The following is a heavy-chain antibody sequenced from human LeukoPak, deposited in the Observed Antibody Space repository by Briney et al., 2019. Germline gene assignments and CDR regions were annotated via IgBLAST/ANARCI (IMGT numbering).Heavy chain of an antibody. Sequence: SETLSLTCTVSGGSISSSSYYWGWIRQPPGKGLEWIGSIYYSGSTYYNPSLRSRVTISVDTSKNQFSLKLSSVTAADTAVYYCARVGGSSSILYYYYYYMDVWGKGTTVTVSS. CDR2: IYYSGST. D-gene: IGHD6-6*01. V-gene: IGHV4-39*07. CDR1: GGSISSSSYY. CDR3: ARVGGSSSILYYYYYYMDV. J-gene: IGHJ6*03.